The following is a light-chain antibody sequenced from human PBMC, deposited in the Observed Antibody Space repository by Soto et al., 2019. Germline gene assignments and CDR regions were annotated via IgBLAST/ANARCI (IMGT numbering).Light chain of an antibody. CDR2: WAS. CDR3: QQYYTTAPLT. Sequence: DIVMTQSPDSLAVSLGERATINCKSSQSVLYSSKNKNYLAWYQQKPGQPPKLLIYWASTRESGVPDRFSGSGSGTDFTLSISSLQAEDVAVYYCQQYYTTAPLTFGGGNKVEIK. J-gene: IGKJ4*01. CDR1: QSVLYSSKNKNY. V-gene: IGKV4-1*01.